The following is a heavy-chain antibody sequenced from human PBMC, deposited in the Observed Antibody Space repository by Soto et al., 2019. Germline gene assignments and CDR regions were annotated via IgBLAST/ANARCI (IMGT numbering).Heavy chain of an antibody. J-gene: IGHJ6*02. V-gene: IGHV3-9*01. Sequence: EVRLVESGGGLVQPGRSLRLSCAASGFTFDDYAMHWVRQAPGKGLEWVSGISWNSGSIGYADSVKGRFTISRDNAKNSLYLQMNSLRAEDTALYYCAKDLSSSYYYYYGMDVWGQGTTVTVSS. CDR1: GFTFDDYA. CDR3: AKDLSSSYYYYYGMDV. CDR2: ISWNSGSI.